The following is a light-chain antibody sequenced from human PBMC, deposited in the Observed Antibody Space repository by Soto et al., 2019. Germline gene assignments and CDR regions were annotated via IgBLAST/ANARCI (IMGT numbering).Light chain of an antibody. V-gene: IGKV3-20*01. Sequence: EIVLTDSPGTLSLSPGERATLSCRASQSVSSSYLAWYQQKPGQAPRLLIYGASSRATGIPDRFSGSGSGTDFTLTISRLEPEDFAVYYCQQYGSSRWTFGQGTKVDIK. J-gene: IGKJ1*01. CDR2: GAS. CDR3: QQYGSSRWT. CDR1: QSVSSSY.